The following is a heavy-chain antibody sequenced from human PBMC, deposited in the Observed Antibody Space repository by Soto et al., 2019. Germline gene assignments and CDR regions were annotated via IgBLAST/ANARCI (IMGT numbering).Heavy chain of an antibody. Sequence: QVQLVQSGAEVKKPGSSVKVSGKASVVTFGSYAIRWVRQAPGQGLDWMGGIIPIPGTANYAQKFQGRVTIAADESTSAAYLELSSLRPEHTAVYYCARSQGSSTTLEIYYYYYYGMDVWGQGNTVTVSS. J-gene: IGHJ6*02. D-gene: IGHD2-2*01. CDR2: IIPIPGTA. V-gene: IGHV1-69*01. CDR3: ARSQGSSTTLEIYYYYYYGMDV. CDR1: VVTFGSYA.